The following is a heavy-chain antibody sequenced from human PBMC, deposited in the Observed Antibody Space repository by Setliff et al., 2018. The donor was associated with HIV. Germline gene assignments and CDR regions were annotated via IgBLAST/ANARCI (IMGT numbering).Heavy chain of an antibody. CDR1: GFTFNNYW. D-gene: IGHD3-10*01. Sequence: GGSLRLSCAASGFTFNNYWMAWVRQAPGRGLEWVGNINQDGSEKNYVDSVKGRFSISRDNAENSLYLQMSSLRAEDTAVYYCARKLRPGHGMDVWGQGTTVTVSS. CDR2: INQDGSEK. V-gene: IGHV3-7*01. CDR3: ARKLRPGHGMDV. J-gene: IGHJ6*02.